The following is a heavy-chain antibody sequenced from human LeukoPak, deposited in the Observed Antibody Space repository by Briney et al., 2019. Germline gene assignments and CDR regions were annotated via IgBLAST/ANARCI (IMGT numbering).Heavy chain of an antibody. CDR3: ARGGPYSSSSFFDY. J-gene: IGHJ4*02. CDR1: GYTFTGYY. V-gene: IGHV1-3*03. Sequence: ASVKVSCKASGYTFTGYYMHWVRQAPGQRLEWMGWINAGNGNTKYSQEFQGRVTITRDTSASTAYMELSSLRSEDMAVYYCARGGPYSSSSFFDYWGQGTLVTVSS. CDR2: INAGNGNT. D-gene: IGHD6-6*01.